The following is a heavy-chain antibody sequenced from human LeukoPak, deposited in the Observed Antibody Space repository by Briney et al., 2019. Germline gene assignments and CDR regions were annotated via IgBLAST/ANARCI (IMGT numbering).Heavy chain of an antibody. CDR2: ISYSGST. J-gene: IGHJ3*02. CDR3: ASTSGYYSVSRPFDM. D-gene: IGHD3-22*01. Sequence: SETLSLTCTVSAGSMSDYFWNWLRQPPGKGLEWIGYISYSGSTNYHPSLKSRVTISVDTSKNQFSLKLSSVTAADTAVYYCASTSGYYSVSRPFDMWGQGTMVTVSS. CDR1: AGSMSDYF. V-gene: IGHV4-59*01.